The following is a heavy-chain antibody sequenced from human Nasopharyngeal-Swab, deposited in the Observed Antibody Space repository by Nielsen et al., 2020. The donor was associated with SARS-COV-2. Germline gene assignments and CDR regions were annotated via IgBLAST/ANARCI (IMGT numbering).Heavy chain of an antibody. CDR3: ARDSKVRVVGFDY. CDR1: GFTFSSYW. D-gene: IGHD3-10*01. J-gene: IGHJ4*02. CDR2: IKQDGSGK. V-gene: IGHV3-7*01. Sequence: GESLKISCAASGFTFSSYWMSWVRQAPGKGLEWVATIKQDGSGKYYVDSVKGRFTISRDNAKNSLYLQMNSLRAEDTAVYYCARDSKVRVVGFDYWGQGTLVTVSS.